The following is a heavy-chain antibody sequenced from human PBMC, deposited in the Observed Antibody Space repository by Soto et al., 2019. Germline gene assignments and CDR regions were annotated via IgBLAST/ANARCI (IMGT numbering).Heavy chain of an antibody. D-gene: IGHD5-12*01. Sequence: PSETLSLTCTVSGGSISSDCYYWSWIRQHPGKGLEWIGYIYYIGSTYYNPSLKSRVTISVDTSKNQFSLKLSSVTAADTAVYYCARDEMATTGTDYWGQGTLV. V-gene: IGHV4-31*03. CDR3: ARDEMATTGTDY. CDR2: IYYIGST. J-gene: IGHJ4*02. CDR1: GGSISSDCYY.